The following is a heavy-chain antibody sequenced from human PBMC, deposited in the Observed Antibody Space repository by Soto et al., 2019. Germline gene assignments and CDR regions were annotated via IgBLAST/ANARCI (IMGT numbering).Heavy chain of an antibody. Sequence: SETLSLTCTVSGGSISSYYWSWIRQPPGKGLEWIGYIYYSGTTSYNPSLKSRVSLSLETSKSQFSLRLSSVTASDTAVYYCARLGEYYQSLDPWGQGTLVTVSS. J-gene: IGHJ5*02. CDR3: ARLGEYYQSLDP. D-gene: IGHD2-2*01. CDR2: IYYSGTT. V-gene: IGHV4-59*08. CDR1: GGSISSYY.